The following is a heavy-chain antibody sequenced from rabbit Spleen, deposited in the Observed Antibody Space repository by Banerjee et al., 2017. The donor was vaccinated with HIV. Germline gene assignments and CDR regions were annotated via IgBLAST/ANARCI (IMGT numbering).Heavy chain of an antibody. Sequence: QSLEESGGDLVQPGTSLTLTCKASGFSFSGSLYICWVRQAPGKGLEWIACNYVIDSSGSSFYANWAKGRFTISKTSSTTVTLQMTSLTAADTATYFCARDTGSSFSSYGMDLWGPGTLVTVS. D-gene: IGHD8-1*01. CDR2: NYVIDSSGSS. CDR3: ARDTGSSFSSYGMDL. J-gene: IGHJ6*01. CDR1: GFSFSGSLY. V-gene: IGHV1S40*01.